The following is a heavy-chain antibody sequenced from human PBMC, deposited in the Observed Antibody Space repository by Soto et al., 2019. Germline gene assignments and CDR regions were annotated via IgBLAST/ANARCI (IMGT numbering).Heavy chain of an antibody. CDR2: IIPILGIA. J-gene: IGHJ6*02. CDR1: GGTFSSYT. CDR3: ARVSGSGYYRNYYYGMDV. V-gene: IGHV1-69*02. Sequence: SVKVSCKASGGTFSSYTISWVRQAPGQGLEWMGRIIPILGIANYAQKFQGRVTITADKSTSTAYMEQSSLISEDTAVFYFARVSGSGYYRNYYYGMDVWGQGTTVTVSS. D-gene: IGHD3-22*01.